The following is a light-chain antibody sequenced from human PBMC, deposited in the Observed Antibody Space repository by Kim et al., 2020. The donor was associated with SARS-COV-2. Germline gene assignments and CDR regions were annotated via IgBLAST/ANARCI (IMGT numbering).Light chain of an antibody. CDR1: GSNIGSNY. CDR3: AAWDDTLNGPKVV. CDR2: SNS. Sequence: RVTHSCSGSGSNIGSNYVVWYQQLPGTAPKLLIHSNSHRPSGVPDRFSGSKSGTSASLAISGLQSEDEADYYCAAWDDTLNGPKVVFGGGTQLTVL. J-gene: IGLJ2*01. V-gene: IGLV1-44*01.